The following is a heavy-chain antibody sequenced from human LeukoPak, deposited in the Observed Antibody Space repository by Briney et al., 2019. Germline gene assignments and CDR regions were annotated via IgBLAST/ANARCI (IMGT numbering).Heavy chain of an antibody. V-gene: IGHV3-48*03. CDR3: AELGITMIGGV. Sequence: PGGSLRLSCAASGFIVSSTYMSWVRQAPGKGLEWVSYISSSGSTIYYADSVKGRFTISRDNAKNSLYLQMNSLRAEDTAVYYCAELGITMIGGVWGKGTTVTISS. CDR2: ISSSGSTI. D-gene: IGHD3-10*02. CDR1: GFIVSSTY. J-gene: IGHJ6*04.